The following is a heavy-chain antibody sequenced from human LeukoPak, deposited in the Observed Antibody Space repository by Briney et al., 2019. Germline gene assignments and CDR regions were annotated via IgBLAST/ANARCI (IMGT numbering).Heavy chain of an antibody. D-gene: IGHD6-19*01. CDR2: INPSGGST. J-gene: IGHJ4*02. CDR3: ARDWLRASSEFGY. V-gene: IGHV1-46*01. CDR1: GYTFTSYD. Sequence: GASVKVSCKASGYTFTSYDINWVRQAPGQGLEWMGIINPSGGSTSYAQKFQGRVTMTRDTSTSTVYMELSSLRSEDTAVYYCARDWLRASSEFGYWGQGTLVTVSS.